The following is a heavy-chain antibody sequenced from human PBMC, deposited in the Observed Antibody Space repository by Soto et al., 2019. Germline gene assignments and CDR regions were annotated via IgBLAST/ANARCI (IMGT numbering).Heavy chain of an antibody. CDR2: ISGYDGHT. CDR1: GYTFTTYG. CDR3: AREGEMPYYYYGLDV. J-gene: IGHJ6*02. D-gene: IGHD3-16*01. V-gene: IGHV1-18*01. Sequence: ASVKVSCKASGYTFTTYGITWVRQAPGQGLEWMGWISGYDGHTKYAQRFQGRIIMTTDTSTSTVYMDLRSLRSDDTAVYYCAREGEMPYYYYGLDVWGQGTTVTVSS.